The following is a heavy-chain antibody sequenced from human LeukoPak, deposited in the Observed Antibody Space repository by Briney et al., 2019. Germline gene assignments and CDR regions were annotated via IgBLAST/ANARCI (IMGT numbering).Heavy chain of an antibody. J-gene: IGHJ4*02. V-gene: IGHV3-23*01. D-gene: IGHD2-2*01. CDR3: AKLYCSSSSCSRGGYFDY. CDR1: GFTFSSYA. Sequence: GGSLRLSCAASGFTFSSYAMSWVRQAPGKGLEWVSAISGSGGSTYYADSVKGRFTISRDNSKNTLYLQMNSLRAEDTAVYYCAKLYCSSSSCSRGGYFDYWGRGTLVTVSS. CDR2: ISGSGGST.